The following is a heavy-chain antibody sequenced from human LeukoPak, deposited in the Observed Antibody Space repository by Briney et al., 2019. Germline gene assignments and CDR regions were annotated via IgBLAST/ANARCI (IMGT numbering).Heavy chain of an antibody. CDR3: ARHSNWFDP. V-gene: IGHV4-39*01. J-gene: IGHJ5*02. Sequence: SETLSLTCTVSGVSISSSSYYWGWIRQPPGKGLEWIGSIYYSGSTYYNPSLKSRVTISVDTSKNQFSLKLSSMTAADTAVYYCARHSNWFDPWGQGTLVTVSS. CDR2: IYYSGST. CDR1: GVSISSSSYY.